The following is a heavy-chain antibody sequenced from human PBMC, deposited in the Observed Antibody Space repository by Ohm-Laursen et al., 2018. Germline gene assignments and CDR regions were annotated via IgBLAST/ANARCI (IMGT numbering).Heavy chain of an antibody. V-gene: IGHV4-34*01. D-gene: IGHD6-6*01. CDR1: GGSFSGYY. CDR2: INHSGST. CDR3: ARGNSSSGFDY. J-gene: IGHJ4*02. Sequence: TLSLTCAVYGGSFSGYYWSWICQPPGKGLEWIGEINHSGSTNYNPSLKSRVTISVDTSKNQFTLKLSSVTAADTAVYYCARGNSSSGFDYWGQGTLVTVAS.